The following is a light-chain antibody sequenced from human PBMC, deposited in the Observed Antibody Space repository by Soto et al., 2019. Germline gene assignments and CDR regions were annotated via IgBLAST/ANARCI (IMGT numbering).Light chain of an antibody. Sequence: EVVTTQSPATLSVSPGERATLSCRASQSVSRSYLAWYQQKPGQAPRLLIYGASSRATGIPDRFSGSGSGTDFTLTISRLEPEDFAVYYCQVYTSLPQTFGQGTKVDIK. CDR1: QSVSRSY. V-gene: IGKV3-20*01. J-gene: IGKJ1*01. CDR3: QVYTSLPQT. CDR2: GAS.